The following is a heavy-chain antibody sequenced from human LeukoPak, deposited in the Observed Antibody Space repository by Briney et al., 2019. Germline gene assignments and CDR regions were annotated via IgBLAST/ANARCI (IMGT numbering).Heavy chain of an antibody. CDR3: AKDRGGSYFDFDL. CDR2: ISDSGDNP. V-gene: IGHV3-23*01. Sequence: PGGSLRLSCAASGFSFSDYAMSWVRQAPGKGLEWVSAISDSGDNPYYADSVKGRFTISRDNSENTLSLQMYSLRAEDTAVYYCAKDRGGSYFDFDLWGRGTLVTVSS. CDR1: GFSFSDYA. J-gene: IGHJ4*02. D-gene: IGHD1-26*01.